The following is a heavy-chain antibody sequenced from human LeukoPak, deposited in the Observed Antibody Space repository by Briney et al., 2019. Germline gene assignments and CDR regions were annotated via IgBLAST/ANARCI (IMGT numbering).Heavy chain of an antibody. Sequence: ASVKVSCKASGYTFTSYGISWVRQAPGQGLEWMGWISAYNGNTNYAQKLQGRVTMTTDTSTSTAYMELRSLRPDDTAVYYCARGAPFHYYDSSVVYWGQGTLVTVSS. CDR1: GYTFTSYG. V-gene: IGHV1-18*01. CDR2: ISAYNGNT. D-gene: IGHD3-22*01. CDR3: ARGAPFHYYDSSVVY. J-gene: IGHJ4*02.